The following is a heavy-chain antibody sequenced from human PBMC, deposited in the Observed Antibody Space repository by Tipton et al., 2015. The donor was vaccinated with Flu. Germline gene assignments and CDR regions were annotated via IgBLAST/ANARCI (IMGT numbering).Heavy chain of an antibody. D-gene: IGHD1-14*01. V-gene: IGHV4-38-2*01. CDR2: IYASGST. CDR1: GDSIGYTYY. J-gene: IGHJ4*02. Sequence: TLSLTCSVSGDSIGYTYYWGWIRQPPGKGLEWIGRIYASGSTNYSPSLRSRVTISLDTSKNQFSLKVTSLTAADTAVYYCARPGVAEYYFDYWGQGTLVTVSS. CDR3: ARPGVAEYYFDY.